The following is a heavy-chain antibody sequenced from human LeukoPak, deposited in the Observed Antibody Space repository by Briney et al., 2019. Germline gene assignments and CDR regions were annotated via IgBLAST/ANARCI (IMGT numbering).Heavy chain of an antibody. CDR1: GGSISSYY. CDR3: ARLGGATRLDY. J-gene: IGHJ4*02. V-gene: IGHV4-59*08. D-gene: IGHD5-12*01. CDR2: IYYSGST. Sequence: PSGTLSLTCTVSGGSISSYYWSWIRQPPGKGLEWIGYIYYSGSTNYNPSLKSRVTISVDTSKNQFSLKLSSVTAADTAVYYCARLGGATRLDYWGQGTLVTVSS.